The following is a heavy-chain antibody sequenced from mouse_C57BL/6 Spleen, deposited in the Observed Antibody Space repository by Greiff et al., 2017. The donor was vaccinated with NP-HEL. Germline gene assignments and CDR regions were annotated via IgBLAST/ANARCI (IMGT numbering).Heavy chain of an antibody. D-gene: IGHD1-1*01. J-gene: IGHJ2*01. CDR3: TTGVLRLLH. V-gene: IGHV14-4*01. CDR2: IDPENGDT. Sequence: EVQLQQSGAELVRPGASVKLSCTASGFNIKDDYMHWVKQRPEQGLEWIGWIDPENGDTEYASKFQGKATITADTSSNTAYLQLSSLTSEDTAVYYCTTGVLRLLHWGQGTTLTVSS. CDR1: GFNIKDDY.